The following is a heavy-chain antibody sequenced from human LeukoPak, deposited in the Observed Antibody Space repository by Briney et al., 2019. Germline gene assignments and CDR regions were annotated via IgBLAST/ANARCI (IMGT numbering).Heavy chain of an antibody. D-gene: IGHD2-2*01. Sequence: SVKVSCKASGGTFSSYAISWVRQAPGQGLEWMGGIIPIFGTANYAQKFQGRVTMTRDTSTSTVYMELSSLRSEDTAVYYCARAGYCSSTSCYPRFDPWGQGTLVTVSS. CDR2: IIPIFGTA. V-gene: IGHV1-69*05. CDR3: ARAGYCSSTSCYPRFDP. J-gene: IGHJ5*02. CDR1: GGTFSSYA.